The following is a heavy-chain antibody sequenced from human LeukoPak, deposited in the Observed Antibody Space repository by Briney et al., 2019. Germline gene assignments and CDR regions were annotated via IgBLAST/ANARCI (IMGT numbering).Heavy chain of an antibody. Sequence: GGSLRLSCAASGFTFSSYGMHWVRQAPGKGLEWVAFIRYDGSNKYYADSVKGRFTISRDNSKNTLYLQMNSLRAEDMAVYYCAKERGVHDFWSGYYEGSWGQGTLVTVSS. D-gene: IGHD3-3*01. CDR2: IRYDGSNK. J-gene: IGHJ4*02. CDR1: GFTFSSYG. V-gene: IGHV3-30*02. CDR3: AKERGVHDFWSGYYEGS.